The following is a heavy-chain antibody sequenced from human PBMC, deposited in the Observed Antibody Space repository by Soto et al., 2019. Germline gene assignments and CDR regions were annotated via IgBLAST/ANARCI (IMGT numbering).Heavy chain of an antibody. J-gene: IGHJ6*02. Sequence: QVQLVESGGGVVQPGRSLRLSCAASGFTFSSYAMHWVRQAPGKGLEWVAVISYDGSNKYYADSVKGRFTISRDNSKNTLYLQMNSLRAEDTAVYYCASTYNWNLNYYYYYGMDVWGQGTTVTVSS. CDR1: GFTFSSYA. V-gene: IGHV3-30-3*01. D-gene: IGHD1-1*01. CDR2: ISYDGSNK. CDR3: ASTYNWNLNYYYYYGMDV.